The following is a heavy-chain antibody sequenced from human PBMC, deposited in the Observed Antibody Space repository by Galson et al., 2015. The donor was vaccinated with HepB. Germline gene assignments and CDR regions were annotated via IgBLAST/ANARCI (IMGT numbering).Heavy chain of an antibody. CDR2: IYYSGNT. Sequence: ETLSLTCTVSGGSISSSSYYWGCIRQPPGKGLEWIGTIYYSGNTYYNPSLKSRVTISVDTSKNQFSLKLSSVTAADTAVYYCARQSSGFGEPRYFDLWGRGTLVTVSS. V-gene: IGHV4-39*01. CDR3: ARQSSGFGEPRYFDL. D-gene: IGHD3-10*01. CDR1: GGSISSSSYY. J-gene: IGHJ2*01.